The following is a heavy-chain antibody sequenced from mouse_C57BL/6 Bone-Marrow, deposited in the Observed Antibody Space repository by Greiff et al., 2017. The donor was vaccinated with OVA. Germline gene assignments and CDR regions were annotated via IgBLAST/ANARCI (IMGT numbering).Heavy chain of an antibody. CDR1: GYTFTNYW. Sequence: QVQLQQSGAELVRPGTSVKMSCKASGYTFTNYWIGWAKPRPGHGLEWLGDIYPGGGYTNYNEKFKGKATLTADKSYSTAYMKFSSLTSEDSAIYYCARLCTYYAMDYWGQGTSVTVSS. J-gene: IGHJ4*01. D-gene: IGHD6-5*01. CDR3: ARLCTYYAMDY. CDR2: IYPGGGYT. V-gene: IGHV1-63*01.